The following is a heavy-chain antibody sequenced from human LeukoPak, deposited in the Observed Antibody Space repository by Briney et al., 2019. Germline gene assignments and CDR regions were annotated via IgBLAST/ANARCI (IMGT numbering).Heavy chain of an antibody. J-gene: IGHJ4*02. CDR3: GKDHGGSFDY. CDR2: IHYDGSNK. V-gene: IGHV3-30*02. Sequence: GGSLRLSCAASGFTFSGYGMHWVRQAPGKGLEWVAFIHYDGSNKYYADSVKGRFTISRDNSNNMLYLQMNSLGAEDTAVYYCGKDHGGSFDYWGQGTLATVSS. D-gene: IGHD4-23*01. CDR1: GFTFSGYG.